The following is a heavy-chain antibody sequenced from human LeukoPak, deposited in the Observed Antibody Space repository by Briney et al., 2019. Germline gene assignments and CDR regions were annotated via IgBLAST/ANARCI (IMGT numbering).Heavy chain of an antibody. CDR3: ARGDYYNSSGYYHDAFDV. CDR2: ISRSDSTI. CDR1: GVSFSSYE. D-gene: IGHD3-22*01. J-gene: IGHJ3*01. Sequence: GSLILSCSASGVSFSSYEMNWVRQAPGKGLEWVSYISRSDSTINYADSVKGRFTISRDNAKNSVYLQMNSLTAADTAVYYCARGDYYNSSGYYHDAFDVWGQRTMVSASS. V-gene: IGHV3-48*03.